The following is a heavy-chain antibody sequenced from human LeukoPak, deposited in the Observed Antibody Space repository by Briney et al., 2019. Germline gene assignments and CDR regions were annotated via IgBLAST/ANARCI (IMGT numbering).Heavy chain of an antibody. D-gene: IGHD1-1*01. CDR1: GDSVSSNSGA. J-gene: IGHJ3*01. CDR2: TYYRSKYYY. V-gene: IGHV6-1*01. CDR3: VREIRPNGDAFDR. Sequence: SQTLSLTCAISGDSVSSNSGAWHWIRQSPSRGLEWLGRTYYRSKYYYDYAISMKSRITISPDTSKNQFSLQLNSVTPEDTAVYYCVREIRPNGDAFDRWDQGTMVTVSS.